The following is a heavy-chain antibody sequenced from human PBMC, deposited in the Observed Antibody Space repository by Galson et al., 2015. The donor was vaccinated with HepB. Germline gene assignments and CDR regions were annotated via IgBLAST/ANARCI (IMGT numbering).Heavy chain of an antibody. CDR2: VSHHGRDT. CDR1: GFTFGSYT. Sequence: SLRLSCAASGFTFGSYTMSWIRRTPGRRLEWVASVSHHGRDTYYADSVQGRFTVSRDNSNNTLFLEMKSLRVGDTARYFCAKSLTSGWYQYDCWGQGILVTVSS. CDR3: AKSLTSGWYQYDC. V-gene: IGHV3-23*01. D-gene: IGHD6-19*01. J-gene: IGHJ4*02.